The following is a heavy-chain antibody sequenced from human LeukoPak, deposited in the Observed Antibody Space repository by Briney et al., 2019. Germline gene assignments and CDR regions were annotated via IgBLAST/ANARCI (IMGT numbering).Heavy chain of an antibody. J-gene: IGHJ4*02. Sequence: GASMKVSCKASGYTFTAYYLHWLRQAPGQGLQWMGWINPNSGDTNYAQRFQGRVTMTRDTSISTAYMELNSLRSDDTAVYYCARAGALGGHDFWGQGSLVTVSS. CDR3: ARAGALGGHDF. V-gene: IGHV1-2*02. CDR2: INPNSGDT. D-gene: IGHD3-16*01. CDR1: GYTFTAYY.